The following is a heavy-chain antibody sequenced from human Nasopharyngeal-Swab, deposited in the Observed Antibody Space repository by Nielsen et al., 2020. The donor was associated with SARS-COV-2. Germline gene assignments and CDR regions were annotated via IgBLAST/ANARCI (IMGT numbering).Heavy chain of an antibody. V-gene: IGHV1-24*01. Sequence: ASVTVSCKVSGYTLTVLPIHWVRQAPGKGLDWMGTVVPEDGEPIYAQNFQGRVTMTEDTSTYTAYLELSSLRSEDTAVYYCASEGSGVFGVVIYAFDIWGPGTLVTVSS. J-gene: IGHJ3*02. D-gene: IGHD3-3*01. CDR2: VVPEDGEP. CDR1: GYTLTVLP. CDR3: ASEGSGVFGVVIYAFDI.